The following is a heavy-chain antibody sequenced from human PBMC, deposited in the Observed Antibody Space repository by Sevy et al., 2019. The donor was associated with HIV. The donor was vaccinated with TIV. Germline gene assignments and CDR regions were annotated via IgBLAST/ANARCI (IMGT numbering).Heavy chain of an antibody. CDR1: GDSVSSNSAA. CDR3: ARDGLTYGGMDV. V-gene: IGHV6-1*01. J-gene: IGHJ6*02. D-gene: IGHD1-20*01. CDR2: TYYRSKWYN. Sequence: SQTLSLTCAISGDSVSSNSAAWNWIRQSPSRGLEWLGRTYYRSKWYNDYAVSVKSRITINPDTSKNQVSLQLNSVTPEATAIYYCARDGLTYGGMDVWGQGTTVTVSS.